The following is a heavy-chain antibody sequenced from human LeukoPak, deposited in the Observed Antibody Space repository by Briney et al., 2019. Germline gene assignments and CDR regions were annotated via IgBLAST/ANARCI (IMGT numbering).Heavy chain of an antibody. CDR1: GFTFGDYA. V-gene: IGHV3-49*04. Sequence: GGSLRLSCTASGFTFGDYAMSWVRQAPGKGLGWVGFIRSKAYGETTEYAASVKGRFTISRDDSKSIAYLQMNSLKTEDTAVYYCTRAFITYYYDSSGYDFDYWGQRTLVTVSS. J-gene: IGHJ4*02. D-gene: IGHD3-22*01. CDR3: TRAFITYYYDSSGYDFDY. CDR2: IRSKAYGETT.